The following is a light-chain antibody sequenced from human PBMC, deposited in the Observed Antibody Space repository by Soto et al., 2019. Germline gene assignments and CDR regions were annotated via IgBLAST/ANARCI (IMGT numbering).Light chain of an antibody. CDR3: QKYSGTPRT. Sequence: GDRVTITCRASQDISGHLAWYQQKPGKVPKLLIYEASTLQSRVPSRFSASGSRTDFTLTISSLQPEDLATYYCQKYSGTPRTFGQGTKVELK. V-gene: IGKV1-27*01. CDR1: QDISGH. J-gene: IGKJ1*01. CDR2: EAS.